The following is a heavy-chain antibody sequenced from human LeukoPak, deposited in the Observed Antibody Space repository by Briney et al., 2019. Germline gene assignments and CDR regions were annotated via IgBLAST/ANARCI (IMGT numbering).Heavy chain of an antibody. D-gene: IGHD2-15*01. CDR2: IYTSGST. V-gene: IGHV4-4*07. J-gene: IGHJ5*02. CDR3: AREWWDYNWFDP. Sequence: SETLSLTCTVSGGSISSYYWSWIRQPAGKGLEWIGRIYTSGSTNYNPSLKSRVTTSVDTSKNQFSLKLSSVTAADTAVYYCAREWWDYNWFDPWGQGTLVTVSS. CDR1: GGSISSYY.